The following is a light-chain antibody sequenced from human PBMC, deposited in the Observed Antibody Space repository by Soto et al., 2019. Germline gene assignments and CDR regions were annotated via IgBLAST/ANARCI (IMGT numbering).Light chain of an antibody. J-gene: IGKJ5*01. CDR2: AAS. Sequence: DIQMTQSPSSVSASVGDRVTITCRASQSISSWLAWYQQKPGKAPTLLIYAASSLQRGVPSRFSGSGSGTDFTLTIISLQPEDFATYYCQQANSFPPTFGQGTRLEIK. V-gene: IGKV1-12*01. CDR1: QSISSW. CDR3: QQANSFPPT.